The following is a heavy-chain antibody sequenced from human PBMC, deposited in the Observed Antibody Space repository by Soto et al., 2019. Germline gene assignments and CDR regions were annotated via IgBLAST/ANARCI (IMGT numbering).Heavy chain of an antibody. CDR3: AREAVAERNYDGVNV. D-gene: IGHD2-15*01. V-gene: IGHV1-18*04. J-gene: IGHJ6*02. Sequence: QVQLVQSGPEVRKPGASVKVSCKASGYFFSRYGISWVRQAPGQGLEWMAWISGYNGNTKFGARVQGRVNVTTDTYTSTAYMELRSLTSYDTAVYYCAREAVAERNYDGVNVWGHGTTVIVSS. CDR2: ISGYNGNT. CDR1: GYFFSRYG.